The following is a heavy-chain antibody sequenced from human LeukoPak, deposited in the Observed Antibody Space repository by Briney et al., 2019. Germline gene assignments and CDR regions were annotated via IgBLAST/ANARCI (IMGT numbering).Heavy chain of an antibody. J-gene: IGHJ5*02. CDR2: IYYSGST. V-gene: IGHV4-39*07. CDR1: GGSISSSSYY. Sequence: SETLSLTCTVSGGSISSSSYYWGWIRQPPGKGLEWIGSIYYSGSTYYNPSLKSRVTISVDTSKNQFSLKLSSVTAADTAVYYCASAPWGSGKSNWFDPWGHGTLVTVSS. CDR3: ASAPWGSGKSNWFDP. D-gene: IGHD3-16*01.